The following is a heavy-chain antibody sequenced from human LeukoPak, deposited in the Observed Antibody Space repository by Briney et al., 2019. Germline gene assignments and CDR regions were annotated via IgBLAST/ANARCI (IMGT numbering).Heavy chain of an antibody. V-gene: IGHV3-21*01. D-gene: IGHD6-13*01. CDR1: GFNFSTYS. CDR2: ISSRSSYT. J-gene: IGHJ4*02. Sequence: GGSLRLSCAASGFNFSTYSMNWVRQAPGKGLEWVSSISSRSSYTYYADSVKGRFTISRDNAKNSLYLQMNSLRAEDTAVYYCAKGHGSSWSFIDYWGQGTLVTVSS. CDR3: AKGHGSSWSFIDY.